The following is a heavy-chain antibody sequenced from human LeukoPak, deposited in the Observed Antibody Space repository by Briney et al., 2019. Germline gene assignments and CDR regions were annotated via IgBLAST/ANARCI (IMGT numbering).Heavy chain of an antibody. CDR3: ARANSSGWSFPFDY. Sequence: SQTPSLTCAISGDSISSNSAAWNWIRQSPSRGLEWLGRTYYRSKWYNDYAVSVKSRITINPDTSKNQFSLQLNSVTPEDTAVYYCARANSSGWSFPFDYWGQGTLVTVSP. V-gene: IGHV6-1*01. J-gene: IGHJ4*02. CDR2: TYYRSKWYN. CDR1: GDSISSNSAA. D-gene: IGHD6-19*01.